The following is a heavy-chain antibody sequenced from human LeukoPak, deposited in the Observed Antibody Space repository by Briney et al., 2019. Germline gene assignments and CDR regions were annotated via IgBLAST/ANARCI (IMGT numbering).Heavy chain of an antibody. J-gene: IGHJ4*02. CDR3: ARDLSGSYSFDY. Sequence: GGSLRLSCATSGFSFSSHAMHWVRQAPGKGLEYVSGINDNGCTTHYANSVKGRFTISRDNSKNTVYLQMDSLRPEDMAVYYCARDLSGSYSFDYWGQGTLVTVSS. CDR1: GFSFSSHA. CDR2: INDNGCTT. V-gene: IGHV3-64*01. D-gene: IGHD1-26*01.